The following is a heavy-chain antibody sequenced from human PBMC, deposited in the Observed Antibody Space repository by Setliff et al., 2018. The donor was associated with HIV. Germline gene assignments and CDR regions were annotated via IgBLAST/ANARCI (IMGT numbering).Heavy chain of an antibody. CDR1: GASLNSGSYF. CDR2: IYTSGDT. CDR3: AREAEQDYDVVTETLVEGAYIQF. Sequence: PSETLSLTCTVSGASLNSGSYFWSWVRQPAGKGLERIGRIYTSGDTNYNPSLKSRVTISMDTSKRQFSLKLRSVTAADTAVYYCAREAEQDYDVVTETLVEGAYIQFWGQGSLVTVS. J-gene: IGHJ1*01. D-gene: IGHD3-9*01. V-gene: IGHV4-61*02.